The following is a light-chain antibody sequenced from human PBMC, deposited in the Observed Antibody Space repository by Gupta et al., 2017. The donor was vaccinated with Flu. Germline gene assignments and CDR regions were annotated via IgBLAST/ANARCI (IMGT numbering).Light chain of an antibody. CDR3: NLYKNGPWT. J-gene: IGKJ1*01. CDR1: QSVSSN. Sequence: EIVMTQSPATLSVSPGERATLSCRASQSVSSNLAWYQQKPGQAPRRLIYGASTRATGIPARCSGSGSGTECTLTSSSLQSEDGAVDDCNLYKNGPWTFGQGTKVEIK. CDR2: GAS. V-gene: IGKV3-15*01.